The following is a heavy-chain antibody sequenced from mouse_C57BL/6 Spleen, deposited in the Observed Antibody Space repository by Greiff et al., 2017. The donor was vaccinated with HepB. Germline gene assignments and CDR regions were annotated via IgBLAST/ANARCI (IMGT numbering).Heavy chain of an antibody. D-gene: IGHD1-1*01. V-gene: IGHV1-80*01. CDR2: IYPGDGDT. CDR3: ARGEITTVVASYWYFDV. Sequence: VQLQQSGAELVKPGASVKISCKASGYAFSSYWMNWVKQRPGKGLEWIGQIYPGDGDTNYNGKFKGKATLTADKSSSTAYMQLSSLTSEDSAVYFCARGEITTVVASYWYFDVWGTGTTVTVSS. J-gene: IGHJ1*03. CDR1: GYAFSSYW.